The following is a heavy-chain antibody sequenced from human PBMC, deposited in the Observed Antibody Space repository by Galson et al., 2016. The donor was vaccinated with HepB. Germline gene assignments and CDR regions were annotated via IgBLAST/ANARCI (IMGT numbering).Heavy chain of an antibody. CDR2: ISSTGTTT. D-gene: IGHD1-7*01. Sequence: SLRLSCAASGFIFSEFYMAWIRQAPGKGLEWVSQISSTGTTTHSADSVKGRFTISRDNTKNSLYLQMNSPRAEDTAVYYRARDHRRWNYDPDAFDMWGQGTMVTVS. CDR1: GFIFSEFY. V-gene: IGHV3-11*01. CDR3: ARDHRRWNYDPDAFDM. J-gene: IGHJ3*02.